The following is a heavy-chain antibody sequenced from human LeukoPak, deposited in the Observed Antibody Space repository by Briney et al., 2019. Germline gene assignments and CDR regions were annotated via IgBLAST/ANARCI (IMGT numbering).Heavy chain of an antibody. D-gene: IGHD3-10*01. V-gene: IGHV1-2*02. CDR3: ARDLITMVRGGPHAFDI. CDR1: GYTFTGYY. Sequence: ASVKVSCKTSGYTFTGYYMHWVRQAPGQGLEWMGWISAYNGNTNYAQKFQGRVTMTRDTSISTAYMELSRLRSDDTAVYYCARDLITMVRGGPHAFDIWGQGTMVTVSS. J-gene: IGHJ3*02. CDR2: ISAYNGNT.